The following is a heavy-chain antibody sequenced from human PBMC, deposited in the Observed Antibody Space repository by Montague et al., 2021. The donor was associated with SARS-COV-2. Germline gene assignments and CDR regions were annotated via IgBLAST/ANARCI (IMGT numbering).Heavy chain of an antibody. CDR2: IYNSGST. Sequence: SETLSLTCSVSGGSISSYYWNWIRQPPGKGLEYIGYIYNSGSTTYNPSLKSRVTISVDTSKNQFSLKLSSVTAADAAVYFCARASESYSCGTCYYVYWGRGTLVTVSS. V-gene: IGHV4-59*01. CDR3: ARASESYSCGTCYYVY. J-gene: IGHJ4*02. CDR1: GGSISSYY. D-gene: IGHD2-15*01.